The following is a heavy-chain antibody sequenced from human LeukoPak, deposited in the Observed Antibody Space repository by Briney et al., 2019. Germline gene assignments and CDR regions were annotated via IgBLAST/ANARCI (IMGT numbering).Heavy chain of an antibody. J-gene: IGHJ3*01. CDR2: IYTSGST. CDR1: GYSIRSGYY. Sequence: SETLSLTCTVSGYSIRSGYYWGWIRQPPGKGLEWIGRIYTSGSTNYNPSLKSRVTMSVDTSKNQFSLKLSSVTAADTAVYYCARESPMIPLAVWGQGTMVTVSS. D-gene: IGHD3-22*01. V-gene: IGHV4-38-2*02. CDR3: ARESPMIPLAV.